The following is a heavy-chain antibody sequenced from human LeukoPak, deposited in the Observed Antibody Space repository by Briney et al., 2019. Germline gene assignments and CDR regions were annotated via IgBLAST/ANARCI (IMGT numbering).Heavy chain of an antibody. CDR3: ARDPGSGYVNNWFDP. CDR2: ISGSSSYI. Sequence: PGGSLRLSCAASGFTFSSYSMNWVRQAPGKGLEWVSSISGSSSYIYYADSVKGRFTISRDNAKNSLYLPMYSLRAEDTAVYYCARDPGSGYVNNWFDPWGQGTLVTVSS. V-gene: IGHV3-21*01. D-gene: IGHD3-22*01. J-gene: IGHJ5*02. CDR1: GFTFSSYS.